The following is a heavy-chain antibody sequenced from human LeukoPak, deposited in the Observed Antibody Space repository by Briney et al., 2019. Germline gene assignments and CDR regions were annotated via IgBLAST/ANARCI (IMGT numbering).Heavy chain of an antibody. CDR3: ARTTEGGYTYDYFYYYYMDV. CDR1: GGSISSYY. J-gene: IGHJ6*03. CDR2: IYYSGST. Sequence: SETLSLTCTVSGGSISSYYWSWIRQPPGKGLEWIGYIYYSGSTYYNPSLRSRVTISVDTSKNQFSLKLNSVTAADTAVYFCARTTEGGYTYDYFYYYYMDVWGKGTTVTISS. D-gene: IGHD5-18*01. V-gene: IGHV4-59*01.